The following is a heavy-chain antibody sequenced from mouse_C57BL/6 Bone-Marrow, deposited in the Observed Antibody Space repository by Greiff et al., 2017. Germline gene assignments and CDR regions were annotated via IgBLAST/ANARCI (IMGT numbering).Heavy chain of an antibody. CDR3: TTYSNYWYFDV. V-gene: IGHV14-4*01. CDR1: GFNIKDDY. D-gene: IGHD2-5*01. Sequence: EVQLVESGAELVRPGASVKLSCTASGFNIKDDYMHWVKQRPEQGLAWIGWIDPENGDTEYASKFQGKATITADTSSNTAYLQLSSLTSEDTAVYYCTTYSNYWYFDVWGTGTTVTVSS. J-gene: IGHJ1*03. CDR2: IDPENGDT.